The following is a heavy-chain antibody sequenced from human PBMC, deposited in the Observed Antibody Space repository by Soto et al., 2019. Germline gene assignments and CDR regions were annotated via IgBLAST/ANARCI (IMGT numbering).Heavy chain of an antibody. Sequence: GGALRLSCPASAFTFSGDWMSWVRQAPGKGLEWVANIKQDGSEKYYVDSVKGRFTISRDNAKNSLYLQMNSLRAEDTAVYYSARYRRHSRAYYCECWVQGTFVTVSS. CDR2: IKQDGSEK. D-gene: IGHD4-4*01. J-gene: IGHJ4*02. CDR3: ARYRRHSRAYYCEC. V-gene: IGHV3-7*01. CDR1: AFTFSGDW.